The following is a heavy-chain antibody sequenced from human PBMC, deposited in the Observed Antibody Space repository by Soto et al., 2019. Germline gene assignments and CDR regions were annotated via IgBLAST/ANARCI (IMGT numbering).Heavy chain of an antibody. D-gene: IGHD6-19*01. Sequence: GGSLRLSCAASGFTFSSYSMNWVRQAPGKGLEWVSYISSSSSTIYYADSVKGRFTISRDNAKNSLYLQMNSLRDEDTAVYYCAREGPHHLEDSGWYLQDYYGMDVWGQGTTVTVSS. CDR2: ISSSSSTI. CDR3: AREGPHHLEDSGWYLQDYYGMDV. V-gene: IGHV3-48*02. J-gene: IGHJ6*02. CDR1: GFTFSSYS.